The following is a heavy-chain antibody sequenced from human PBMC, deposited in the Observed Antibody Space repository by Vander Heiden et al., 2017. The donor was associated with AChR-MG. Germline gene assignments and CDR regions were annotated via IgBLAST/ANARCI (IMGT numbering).Heavy chain of an antibody. CDR2: INWKGGST. J-gene: IGHJ6*02. Sequence: EVQLVESGGGVVRPGGSLRLSCAASGFPFDDYGMSWVRQAPGKGLEWVSGINWKGGSTGYADSVKCRFNISRDNAKNYLYLQMNSLRAEDTALYHCARIDYPGDYYYGMDVWGQGTTVTVSS. CDR3: ARIDYPGDYYYGMDV. V-gene: IGHV3-20*01. CDR1: GFPFDDYG. D-gene: IGHD4-17*01.